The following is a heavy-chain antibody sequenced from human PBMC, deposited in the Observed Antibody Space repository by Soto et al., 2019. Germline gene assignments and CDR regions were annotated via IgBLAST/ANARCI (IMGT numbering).Heavy chain of an antibody. CDR3: ARAAFTNGAMLPHYFDD. V-gene: IGHV4-59*12. D-gene: IGHD2-8*01. CDR2: IYYSGST. J-gene: IGHJ4*02. CDR1: VGSISSYY. Sequence: SETLSLTCTVCVGSISSYYWSWIGQPPGKGLERIGYIYYSGSTNSNPSLKRRVTISVDTSKNQFSLKLSSVISADTAVYYCARAAFTNGAMLPHYFDDGGQGTLVTVSA.